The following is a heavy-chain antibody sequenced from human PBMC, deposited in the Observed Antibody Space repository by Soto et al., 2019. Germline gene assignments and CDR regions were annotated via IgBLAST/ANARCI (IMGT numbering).Heavy chain of an antibody. V-gene: IGHV1-2*02. J-gene: IGHJ4*02. CDR3: ARGYSYGFHWDY. D-gene: IGHD5-18*01. Sequence: GSCKASGYTFTGFYMHWVRQAPGQGLEWMGWINPNSGGTNYAQKFQGRVTMTRDTSISTAYMELSRLRSDDTAVYYCARGYSYGFHWDYWGQGTLVTVSS. CDR2: INPNSGGT. CDR1: GYTFTGFY.